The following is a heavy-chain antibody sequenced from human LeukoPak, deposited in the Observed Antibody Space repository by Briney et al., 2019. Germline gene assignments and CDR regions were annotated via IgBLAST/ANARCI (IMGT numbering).Heavy chain of an antibody. CDR1: GGSFSGYY. CDR2: IYYSGST. Sequence: PSETLSLTCAVYGGSFSGYYWSWIRQHPGKGLEWIGYIYYSGSTYYNPSLKSRVTISVDTSKNQFSLKLSSVTAADTAVYYCARNTAYSSSWYYFDYWGQGTLVAVSS. D-gene: IGHD6-13*01. J-gene: IGHJ4*02. CDR3: ARNTAYSSSWYYFDY. V-gene: IGHV4-31*11.